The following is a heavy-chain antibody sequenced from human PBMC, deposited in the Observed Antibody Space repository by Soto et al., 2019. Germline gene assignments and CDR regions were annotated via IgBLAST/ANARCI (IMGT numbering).Heavy chain of an antibody. CDR3: ARNTVNDAFDI. J-gene: IGHJ3*02. Sequence: QVQLQESGPGLVKPSQTLSLPCTVSGGSISSGGYYWSWIRQHPGKGLEWIGYIYYSGSTYYNPSLKSRVTISVDTSKNRFSLKRSSVTAADTAVDYCARNTVNDAFDIWGQGTMVTVSS. CDR2: IYYSGST. D-gene: IGHD4-17*01. V-gene: IGHV4-31*03. CDR1: GGSISSGGYY.